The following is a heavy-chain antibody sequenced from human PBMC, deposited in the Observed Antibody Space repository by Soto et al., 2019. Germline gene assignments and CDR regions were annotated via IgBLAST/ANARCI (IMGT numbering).Heavy chain of an antibody. CDR3: ARGATTGDWSDP. D-gene: IGHD4-17*01. J-gene: IGHJ5*02. CDR1: GGSISSGDYY. V-gene: IGHV4-61*08. Sequence: LETLSLTCTVSGGSISSGDYYWICNTQPPGKDLDWIGSICYSGSTDYNPSLKSRVTISVDMSKNQFSLKLSSVTAADTAVYYCARGATTGDWSDPWGQGILVTVSS. CDR2: ICYSGST.